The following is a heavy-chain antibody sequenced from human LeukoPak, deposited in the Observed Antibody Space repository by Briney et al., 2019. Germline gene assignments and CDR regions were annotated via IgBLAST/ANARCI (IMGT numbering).Heavy chain of an antibody. J-gene: IGHJ5*02. Sequence: GESLKISCKGSGYSFTDYWIAWVRQMPGKGLEWMGIIYPHDSDTRYSPSFQGQVTFSADKSIGTAYLQWSSLRASDTAIYYCAGQCCRGAGPGFAPWGKGTPVTVSS. CDR3: AGQCCRGAGPGFAP. V-gene: IGHV5-51*01. D-gene: IGHD3-10*01. CDR2: IYPHDSDT. CDR1: GYSFTDYW.